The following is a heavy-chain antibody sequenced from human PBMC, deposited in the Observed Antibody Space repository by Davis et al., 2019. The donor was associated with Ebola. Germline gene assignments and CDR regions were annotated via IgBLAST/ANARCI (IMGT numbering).Heavy chain of an antibody. V-gene: IGHV1-69*04. CDR3: ARDEYYYASGSSDLYYYYYGMDV. Sequence: SVKVSCKASGYTFTSYAISWVRQAPGQGLEWMGRIIPILGIANYAQKFQGRVTITADKSTSTAYMELSSLRAEDTAVYYCARDEYYYASGSSDLYYYYYGMDVWGQGTTVTVSS. D-gene: IGHD3-10*01. CDR2: IIPILGIA. CDR1: GYTFTSYA. J-gene: IGHJ6*02.